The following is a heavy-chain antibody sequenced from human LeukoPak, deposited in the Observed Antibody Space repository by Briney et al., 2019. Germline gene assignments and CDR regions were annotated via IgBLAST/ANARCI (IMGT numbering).Heavy chain of an antibody. CDR2: IYTSGST. V-gene: IGHV4-61*02. CDR1: GDSISRGSYY. J-gene: IGHJ4*02. Sequence: SETLSLTCTVSGDSISRGSYYWSWVRLPAGKGLEWIGRIYTSGSTDYKPSLKSRVSISVDTSKNQFSLKLSSVTAADTAVYYCARYSSSWYPFDYWGQGTLVTVSS. D-gene: IGHD6-13*01. CDR3: ARYSSSWYPFDY.